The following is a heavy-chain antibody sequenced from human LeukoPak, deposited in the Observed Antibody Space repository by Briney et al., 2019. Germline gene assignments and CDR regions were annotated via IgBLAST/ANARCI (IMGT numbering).Heavy chain of an antibody. Sequence: SETLSLTCTVSGGSISSSSYYWGWIRQPPGKGLEWIGSIYYSGSTYYNPSLKSRVTISVDTSKNQFSLKLSSVTAADTAVYYCARKSREGQVYDDYWGQGTLVTVSS. CDR3: ARKSREGQVYDDY. CDR1: GGSISSSSYY. J-gene: IGHJ4*02. D-gene: IGHD2-8*01. V-gene: IGHV4-39*07. CDR2: IYYSGST.